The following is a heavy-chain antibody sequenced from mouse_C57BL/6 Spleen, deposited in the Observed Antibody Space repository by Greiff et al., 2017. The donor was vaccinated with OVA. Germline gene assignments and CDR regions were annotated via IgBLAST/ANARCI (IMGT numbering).Heavy chain of an antibody. CDR3: ARYRYYDYDVGFDY. CDR1: GFTFTDYY. Sequence: DVMLVESGGGLVQPGGSLSLSCAASGFTFTDYYMSWVRQPPGKALEWLGFIRNKANGYTTEYSASVKGRFTISRDNSQSILYLQMNALEAEDSATYYWARYRYYDYDVGFDYWGQGTTLTVSS. D-gene: IGHD2-4*01. CDR2: IRNKANGYTT. V-gene: IGHV7-3*01. J-gene: IGHJ2*01.